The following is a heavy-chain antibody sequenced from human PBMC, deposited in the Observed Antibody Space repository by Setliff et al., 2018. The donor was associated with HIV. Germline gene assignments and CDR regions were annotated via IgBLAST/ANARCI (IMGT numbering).Heavy chain of an antibody. CDR1: GGSISSSSYY. CDR2: IYYSGRT. D-gene: IGHD2-15*01. Sequence: SETLSLTCTVSGGSISSSSYYWGWIRQPPGKGLEWIGGIYYSGRTYYNPPLKSRVTISVDTSKNKFSLKLRSVTAADTAVYYCARGHTVVAYWYFDLWGRGTLVTVSS. J-gene: IGHJ2*01. V-gene: IGHV4-39*07. CDR3: ARGHTVVAYWYFDL.